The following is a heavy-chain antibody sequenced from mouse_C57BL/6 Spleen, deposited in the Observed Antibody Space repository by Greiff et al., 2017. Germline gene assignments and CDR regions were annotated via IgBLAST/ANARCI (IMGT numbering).Heavy chain of an antibody. V-gene: IGHV1-64*01. CDR2: IHPNSGST. CDR1: GYTFTSYW. Sequence: VQLQQPGAELVKPGASVKLSCKASGYTFTSYWMHWVKQRPGQGLEWIGMIHPNSGSTNYNEKVKSKATLTVDKSYSTAYMQLSSLTSEDSAVYYCARGTTVVAHWYFDVWGTGTTVTVSS. D-gene: IGHD1-1*01. CDR3: ARGTTVVAHWYFDV. J-gene: IGHJ1*03.